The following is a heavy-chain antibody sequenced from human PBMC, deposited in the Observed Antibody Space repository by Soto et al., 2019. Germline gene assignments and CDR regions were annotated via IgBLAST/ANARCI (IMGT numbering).Heavy chain of an antibody. Sequence: GGSLRLSCTVSGGTFNSYSMNWVRQAPGKGLEWVSSISSLSNYMYYTDSVKGRFTISRDNARNSLYLQMNSLRAEDTAVYYCERAGGYIKTTQNQRAYDMDVGGQGTRVTVSS. D-gene: IGHD3-10*01. V-gene: IGHV3-21*01. CDR2: ISSLSNYM. CDR1: GGTFNSYS. J-gene: IGHJ6*02. CDR3: ERAGGYIKTTQNQRAYDMDV.